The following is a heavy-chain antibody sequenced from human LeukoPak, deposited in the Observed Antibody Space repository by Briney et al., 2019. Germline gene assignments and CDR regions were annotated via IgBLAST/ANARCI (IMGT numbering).Heavy chain of an antibody. Sequence: ASVKVSCKASGYTFTSYDINWVRQAPRQGLEWMGWMNPNSGNTGYAQKFQGRVTMTRNTSISTAYMELSSLRSEDTAVYYCARYNAYYYDSSGYYANWFDPWGQGTLVTVSS. CDR3: ARYNAYYYDSSGYYANWFDP. CDR1: GYTFTSYD. D-gene: IGHD3-22*01. J-gene: IGHJ5*02. V-gene: IGHV1-8*01. CDR2: MNPNSGNT.